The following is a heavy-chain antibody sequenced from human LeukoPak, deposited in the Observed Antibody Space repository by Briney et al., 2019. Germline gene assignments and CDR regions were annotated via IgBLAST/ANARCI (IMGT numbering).Heavy chain of an antibody. CDR3: ANDYGDYAGGGMDV. D-gene: IGHD4-17*01. CDR1: GGSISSYY. CDR2: IYTSGST. V-gene: IGHV4-4*07. J-gene: IGHJ6*02. Sequence: SETLSLTCTVSGGSISSYYWSWIRQPAGKGLEWIGRIYTSGSTNYNPSLESRVTMSVDTSNNQFSLKLSSVTAADTAVYYCANDYGDYAGGGMDVWGQGTTVTVSS.